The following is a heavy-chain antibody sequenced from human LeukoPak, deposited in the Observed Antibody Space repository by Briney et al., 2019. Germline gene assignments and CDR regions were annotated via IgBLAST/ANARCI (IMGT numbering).Heavy chain of an antibody. CDR1: GFTFSTYA. D-gene: IGHD6-19*01. V-gene: IGHV3-23*01. J-gene: IGHJ4*02. Sequence: GGSLRLSCAASGFTFSTYAMTWVRQAPGKGLEWVSLISGTGGSTYYADSVKGRFTISRDNAKNSLYLQMNSLRAEDTAVYYCARDPQGIAVAGKVGYWGQGTLVTVSS. CDR2: ISGTGGST. CDR3: ARDPQGIAVAGKVGY.